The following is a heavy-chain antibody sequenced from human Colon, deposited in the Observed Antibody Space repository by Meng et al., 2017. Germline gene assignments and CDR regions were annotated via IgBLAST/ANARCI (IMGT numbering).Heavy chain of an antibody. CDR1: GYNFTRFA. V-gene: IGHV1-3*01. Sequence: QVQLGQSGAEVKKPGASGKVSCKASGYNFTRFALHWVRQAPGQRLEWMGWINAGNGDTKYSQKFQGRLTITRDTSASTAYLELRSLTSEDTTVYYCARWANALDDWGQGTLVTVSS. J-gene: IGHJ4*02. CDR2: INAGNGDT. D-gene: IGHD2-2*01. CDR3: ARWANALDD.